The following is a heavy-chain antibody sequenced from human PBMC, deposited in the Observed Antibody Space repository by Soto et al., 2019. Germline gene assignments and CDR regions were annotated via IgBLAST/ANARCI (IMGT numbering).Heavy chain of an antibody. CDR3: ARGGGYYGSGSYYHPYSLTYYYYGMDV. D-gene: IGHD3-10*01. CDR1: GGSISSGGYS. Sequence: PSETLSLTCAVSGGSISSGGYSWSWIRQPPGKGLEWIGYIYHSGSTYYNPSLKSRVTISVDTSKNQFSLKLSSVTAADTAVYYCARGGGYYGSGSYYHPYSLTYYYYGMDVWGQGTTVTVSS. CDR2: IYHSGST. V-gene: IGHV4-30-2*01. J-gene: IGHJ6*02.